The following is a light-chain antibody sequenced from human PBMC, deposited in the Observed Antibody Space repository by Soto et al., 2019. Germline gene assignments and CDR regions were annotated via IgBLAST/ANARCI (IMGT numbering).Light chain of an antibody. CDR3: ASWDHSLSGYV. CDR1: ISNIGNNY. V-gene: IGLV1-51*02. J-gene: IGLJ1*01. CDR2: ESN. Sequence: QSVLTQPPSVSAAPGQKVTISCSGTISNIGNNYVSWYQQLPGAAPTLLIYESNSRPTGIPDRFSGSKSATSATMDITGLQTGDEADYYCASWDHSLSGYVFGSGTKVTVL.